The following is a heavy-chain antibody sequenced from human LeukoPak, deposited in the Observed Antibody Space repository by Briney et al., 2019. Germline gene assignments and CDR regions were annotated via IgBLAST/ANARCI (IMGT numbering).Heavy chain of an antibody. V-gene: IGHV4-34*01. J-gene: IGHJ5*02. CDR1: GGSFSGYY. CDR2: INHSGST. Sequence: SETLSLTCAVYGGSFSGYYWSWIRQPPGKGLEWIGEINHSGSTNYNPSLKSRVTISVDTSKNQFSLHLNSVTPEDTAVYYCARRLTQYDCFDPWGQGILVTVSS. CDR3: ARRLTQYDCFDP. D-gene: IGHD2-2*01.